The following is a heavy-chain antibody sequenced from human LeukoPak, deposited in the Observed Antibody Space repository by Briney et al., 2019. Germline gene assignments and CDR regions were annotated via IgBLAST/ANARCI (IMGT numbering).Heavy chain of an antibody. CDR3: ASSPLRYFDWPRNWFDP. J-gene: IGHJ5*02. V-gene: IGHV1-69*13. CDR1: GYTFTTYA. CDR2: IIPIFGTA. Sequence: ASVKVSCKASGYTFTTYAMNWVRQAPGQGLEWMGGIIPIFGTANYAQKFQGRVTITADESTSTAYMELSSLRSEDTAVYYCASSPLRYFDWPRNWFDPWGQGTLVTVSS. D-gene: IGHD3-9*01.